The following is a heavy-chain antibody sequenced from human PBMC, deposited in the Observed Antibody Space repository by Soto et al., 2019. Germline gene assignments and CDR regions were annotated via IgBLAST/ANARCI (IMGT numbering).Heavy chain of an antibody. D-gene: IGHD3-10*01. J-gene: IGHJ6*02. CDR2: IYYSGST. V-gene: IGHV4-31*03. CDR3: ARDRGVRGVITSDYYYGMDV. CDR1: GGSISSGGYY. Sequence: QVQLQESGPGLVKPSQTLSLTCTVSGGSISSGGYYWSWIRQHPGKGLEWIGYIYYSGSTYYNPSLKSRVTISVDTSKNQCSLKLSSVTAADTAVYYCARDRGVRGVITSDYYYGMDVWGQGTTVTVSS.